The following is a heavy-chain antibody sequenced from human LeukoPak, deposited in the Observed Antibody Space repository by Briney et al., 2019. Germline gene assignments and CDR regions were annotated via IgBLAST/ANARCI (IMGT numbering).Heavy chain of an antibody. Sequence: GGSLRLSCAASGFTFSSYSMNWVRQAPGKGLEWVSSISSSSSYIYYADSVKGRFTISRDNAKNSLYLQMNSLRAEDTAVYYCARDFADESRLRAVGNWGQGTLVTVSS. CDR1: GFTFSSYS. CDR3: ARDFADESRLRAVGN. CDR2: ISSSSSYI. J-gene: IGHJ4*01. V-gene: IGHV3-21*01. D-gene: IGHD3-16*01.